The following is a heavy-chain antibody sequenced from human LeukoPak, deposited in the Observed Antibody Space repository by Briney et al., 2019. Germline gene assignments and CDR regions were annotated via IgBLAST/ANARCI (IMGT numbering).Heavy chain of an antibody. J-gene: IGHJ5*02. Sequence: PSETLPLTCTVSGGSISSYYWSWIRQPPGKGLEWIGYIYYSGSTNYNPSLKSRVTISVDTSKNQFSLKLSSVTAADTAVYYCARHRDILTGYRWFDPWGQGTLVTVSS. CDR1: GGSISSYY. V-gene: IGHV4-59*08. CDR2: IYYSGST. D-gene: IGHD3-9*01. CDR3: ARHRDILTGYRWFDP.